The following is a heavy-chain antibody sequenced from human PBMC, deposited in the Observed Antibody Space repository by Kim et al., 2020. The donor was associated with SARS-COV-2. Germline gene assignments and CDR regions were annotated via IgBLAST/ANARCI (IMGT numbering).Heavy chain of an antibody. J-gene: IGHJ6*02. CDR3: ARRGDPYYYHGMDV. V-gene: IGHV5-10-1*01. Sequence: SPSFQGHVTISADKSISTAYLQWSSLKASDTAMYYCARRGDPYYYHGMDVWGQGTTVTLSS.